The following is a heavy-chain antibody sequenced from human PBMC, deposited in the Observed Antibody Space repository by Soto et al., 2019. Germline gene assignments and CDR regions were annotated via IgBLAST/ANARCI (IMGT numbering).Heavy chain of an antibody. D-gene: IGHD6-19*01. CDR2: IYPGDSDT. CDR3: ARHPYSSGWYGEDY. V-gene: IGHV5-51*01. CDR1: GYSFAGYG. Sequence: PGEFLKISNRGSGYSFAGYGIGWVRQMTGKGLEWMGIIYPGDSDTRYSPSFQGQVTISADKSISTAYLQWSSLKASDTAMYYCARHPYSSGWYGEDYWGQGTLVTVSS. J-gene: IGHJ4*02.